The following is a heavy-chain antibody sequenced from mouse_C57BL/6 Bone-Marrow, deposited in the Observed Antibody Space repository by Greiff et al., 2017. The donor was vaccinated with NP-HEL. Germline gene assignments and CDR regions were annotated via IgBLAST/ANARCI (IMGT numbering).Heavy chain of an antibody. J-gene: IGHJ4*01. CDR2: IWTGGGT. D-gene: IGHD1-1*01. CDR1: GFSLTSYA. V-gene: IGHV2-9-1*01. CDR3: ARNKLLLLRYAMDY. Sequence: VMLVESGPGLVAPSQSLSITCTVSGFSLTSYAISWVRQPPGKGLEWLGVIWTGGGTNYNSALKSRLSISKDNSKSQVFLKMNSLQTDDTARYYCARNKLLLLRYAMDYWGQGTSVTVSS.